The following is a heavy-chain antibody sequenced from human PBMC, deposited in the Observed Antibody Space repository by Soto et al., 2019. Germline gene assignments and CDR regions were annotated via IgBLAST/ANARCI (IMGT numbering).Heavy chain of an antibody. CDR2: ISSSSSYI. Sequence: GCALGLSCAASGLTVSYYSMNWVHQAPGKGLEWVSSISSSSSYIYYADSVKGRFTISRDNAKNSLYLQMNSLRAEDTAVYYCARVYYYDSSGFLIWGQGTLVTASS. J-gene: IGHJ4*02. CDR3: ARVYYYDSSGFLI. V-gene: IGHV3-21*01. D-gene: IGHD3-22*01. CDR1: GLTVSYYS.